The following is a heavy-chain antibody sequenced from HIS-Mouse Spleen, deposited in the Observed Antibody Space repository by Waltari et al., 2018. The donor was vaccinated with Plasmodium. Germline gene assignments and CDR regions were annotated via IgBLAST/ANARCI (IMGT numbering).Heavy chain of an antibody. CDR2: IWYDGSNK. CDR3: AKLCYYGSGSYYHDAFDI. Sequence: QVQLVESGGGVVQPGRSLRLSCAASGFTFSSYGMHWVRQAPGKGVEWLAVIWYDGSNKYYADSVKGRFTISRDKSKNTLYLQMNSLRAEDTAVYYCAKLCYYGSGSYYHDAFDIWGQGTMVTVSS. V-gene: IGHV3-33*03. CDR1: GFTFSSYG. J-gene: IGHJ3*02. D-gene: IGHD3-10*01.